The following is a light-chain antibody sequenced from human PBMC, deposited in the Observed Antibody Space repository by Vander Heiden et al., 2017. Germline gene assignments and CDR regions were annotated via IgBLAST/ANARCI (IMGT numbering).Light chain of an antibody. CDR3: CSYAGSYTLV. V-gene: IGLV2-11*01. CDR2: DVT. Sequence: QSALTQPRSVSGSPGPSVPISCTGTSSDVGFYNYVSWYQQHHGKAPKLMIYDVTKRPSWVPDRFSGSKSGNTAALTISGRQTEDEADYYCCSYAGSYTLVFGGGTKLTVL. CDR1: SSDVGFYNY. J-gene: IGLJ3*02.